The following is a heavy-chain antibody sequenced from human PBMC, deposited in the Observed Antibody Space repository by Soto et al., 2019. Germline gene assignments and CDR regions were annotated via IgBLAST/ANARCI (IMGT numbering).Heavy chain of an antibody. CDR2: IKPSAGRR. Sequence: QVQLVQSGAEVKKPGASVKVSCKASGYTLTDYFLHWVRQAPGQGLEWMGMIKPSAGRRGNAQKLQGRVTMTTDTSTNTAYLEVRNLRSDDTAVYYCARAGQYYDASGYADWGQGTLVTVSS. CDR1: GYTLTDYF. V-gene: IGHV1-46*01. D-gene: IGHD3-22*01. J-gene: IGHJ4*02. CDR3: ARAGQYYDASGYAD.